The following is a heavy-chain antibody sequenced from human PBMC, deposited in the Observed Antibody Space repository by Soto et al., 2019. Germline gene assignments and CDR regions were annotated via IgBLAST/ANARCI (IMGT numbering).Heavy chain of an antibody. CDR2: IRSNGYGGTS. CDR3: GRGKPKYRATFDY. J-gene: IGHJ4*02. V-gene: IGHV3-49*03. CDR1: GFTFGDYA. D-gene: IGHD5-12*01. Sequence: EVQLVESGGGLVQPGRPLRLSCTSSGFTFGDYAVNWFRQAPGKGLEWIGFIRSNGYGGTSEYAASVKGRFTISRDDAKSTAYLQVNSLETEDTALYLCGRGKPKYRATFDYWGLGTLVTVSS.